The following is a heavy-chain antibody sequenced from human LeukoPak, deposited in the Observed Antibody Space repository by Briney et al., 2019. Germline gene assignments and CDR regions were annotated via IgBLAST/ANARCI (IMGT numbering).Heavy chain of an antibody. V-gene: IGHV1-46*01. J-gene: IGHJ4*02. CDR3: ARARRDTRFSASFEFDY. CDR1: GYTFTSYY. D-gene: IGHD2-2*01. CDR2: INPSGGST. Sequence: ASVNVSCKASGYTFTSYYMHWVRQAPGQGLEWMGIINPSGGSTSYAQKFQGRVTMTRDTSTSTVYMELSSLRSEDTAVYYCARARRDTRFSASFEFDYWGQGTLVTVSS.